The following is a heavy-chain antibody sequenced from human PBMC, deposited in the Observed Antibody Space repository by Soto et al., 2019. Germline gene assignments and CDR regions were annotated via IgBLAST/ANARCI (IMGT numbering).Heavy chain of an antibody. Sequence: EVQLVESGGGLVQPGGSLRLSCGASEFAFSNYWMTWVRQAPGKGLEWVANIKEDGSATYYVDSVKSRFTIARDNAKNSLFLQMNSLRAEDTAVYYCARGRSSRNYDDYWGQGTLVTVSS. CDR3: ARGRSSRNYDDY. V-gene: IGHV3-7*03. CDR1: EFAFSNYW. J-gene: IGHJ4*02. CDR2: IKEDGSAT.